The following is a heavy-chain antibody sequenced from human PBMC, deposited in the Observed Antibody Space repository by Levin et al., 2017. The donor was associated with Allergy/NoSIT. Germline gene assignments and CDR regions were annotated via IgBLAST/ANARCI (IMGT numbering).Heavy chain of an antibody. CDR2: INHSGST. J-gene: IGHJ4*02. CDR3: ARYTVAAAGPVDY. Sequence: SQTLSLTCAVYGGSFSGYYWSWIRQPPGKGLEWIGEINHSGSTNYNPSLKSRVTISVDTSKNQFSLKLSSVTAADTAVYYCARYTVAAAGPVDYWGQGTLVTVSS. CDR1: GGSFSGYY. V-gene: IGHV4-34*01. D-gene: IGHD6-13*01.